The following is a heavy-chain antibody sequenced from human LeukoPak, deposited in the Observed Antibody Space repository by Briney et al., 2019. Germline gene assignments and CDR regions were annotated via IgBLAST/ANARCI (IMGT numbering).Heavy chain of an antibody. CDR1: GGSLSGFY. Sequence: PSETLSLTCTVSGGSLSGFYWSWIRQPPGKGLEWIGYVYYSGSTTYNPSLKSRVTISVDTSKNQFSLKLSSVTAADTAVYYCARDSSSWSVDAFDIWGQGTMVTVSS. J-gene: IGHJ3*02. CDR3: ARDSSSWSVDAFDI. V-gene: IGHV4-59*01. CDR2: VYYSGST. D-gene: IGHD6-13*01.